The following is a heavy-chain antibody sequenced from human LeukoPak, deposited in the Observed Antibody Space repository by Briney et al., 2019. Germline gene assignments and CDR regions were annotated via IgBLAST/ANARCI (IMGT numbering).Heavy chain of an antibody. V-gene: IGHV3-30*02. CDR2: MRFDGSNK. Sequence: GGSLRLSCAGSGFTFSSYGMHWVRQAPGKGLEWVAVMRFDGSNKYYADSVKGRFTISRDNSKNTLYLQMNSLRAEDTAVYYCAKDLLEHIVVVTAPDYWGQGTLVTVSS. CDR3: AKDLLEHIVVVTAPDY. CDR1: GFTFSSYG. J-gene: IGHJ4*02. D-gene: IGHD2-21*02.